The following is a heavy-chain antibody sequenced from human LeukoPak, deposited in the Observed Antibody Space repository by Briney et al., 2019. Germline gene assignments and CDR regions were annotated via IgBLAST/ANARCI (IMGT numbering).Heavy chain of an antibody. CDR3: ARGEAEIVY. J-gene: IGHJ4*02. CDR2: IDHSGST. CDR1: GGSFSDYS. V-gene: IGHV4-34*01. Sequence: PSETLSLTCAVHGGSFSDYSWSWIRQPPGKGLEWIGEIDHSGSTTYNPSLKSRVTILVDTSNYQFSLKLTSVTAADTAVYYCARGEAEIVYWGQGTLVTVSS. D-gene: IGHD3-16*02.